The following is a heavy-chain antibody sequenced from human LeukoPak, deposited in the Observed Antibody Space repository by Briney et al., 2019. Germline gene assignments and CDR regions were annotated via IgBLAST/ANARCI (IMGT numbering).Heavy chain of an antibody. CDR2: MSYDRSHK. D-gene: IGHD5-12*01. J-gene: IGHJ4*02. CDR3: ARDVGGYAFDY. Sequence: PGGSLRLSCVASGFPFISYTMHWVRQAPGKGLEWVAVMSYDRSHKFHADSVKGRFTISRDNSKNTVYLQVNSLIAEDTAIYYCARDVGGYAFDYWGQGTLVTVSS. CDR1: GFPFISYT. V-gene: IGHV3-30*04.